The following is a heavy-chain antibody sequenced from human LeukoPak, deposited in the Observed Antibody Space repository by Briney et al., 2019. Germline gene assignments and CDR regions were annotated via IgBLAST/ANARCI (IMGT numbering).Heavy chain of an antibody. CDR3: ARSVPGGGFDI. V-gene: IGHV4-59*04. CDR2: IYYSGST. CDR1: GGSISSYY. Sequence: SETLSLTCTVSGGSISSYYWSWIRQPPGKGLEWIGYIYYSGSTYYNPSLKSRVTISVDTSKNQFSLKLSSVTAADTAVYYCARSVPGGGFDIWGQGTMVTVSS. D-gene: IGHD3-16*01. J-gene: IGHJ3*02.